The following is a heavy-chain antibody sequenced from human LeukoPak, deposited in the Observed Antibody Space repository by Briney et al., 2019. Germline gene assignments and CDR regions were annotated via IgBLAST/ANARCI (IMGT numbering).Heavy chain of an antibody. CDR3: TRDTGCSGGTCYSFYDY. CDR1: GYPFNSFW. J-gene: IGHJ4*02. V-gene: IGHV3-7*01. CDR2: IREDGSDK. Sequence: QPGGSLRLSCAASGYPFNSFWLTWVRQAPGKGLEWVANIREDGSDKYYVDSVKRPFTIARDNAKNSLYLQLNSLRAEDTAVYYCTRDTGCSGGTCYSFYDYWGQGTLVTVSS. D-gene: IGHD2-15*01.